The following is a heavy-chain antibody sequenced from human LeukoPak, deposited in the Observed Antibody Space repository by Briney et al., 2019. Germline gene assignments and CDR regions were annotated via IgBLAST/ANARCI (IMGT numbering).Heavy chain of an antibody. Sequence: PGGSLRLSCAASGITFSNYAMTWVRQAPGKGLEWVSAISGSGGSTYYADSVKGRFTISRDNSKNTLYLQMNSLRAEDTAVYYCAKVYSNYTGVGYWGQGTLVTVSS. CDR2: ISGSGGST. V-gene: IGHV3-23*01. CDR3: AKVYSNYTGVGY. J-gene: IGHJ4*02. D-gene: IGHD4-11*01. CDR1: GITFSNYA.